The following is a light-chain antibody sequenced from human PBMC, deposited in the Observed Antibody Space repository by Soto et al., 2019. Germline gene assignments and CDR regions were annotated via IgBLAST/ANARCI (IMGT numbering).Light chain of an antibody. CDR2: EVS. CDR3: SSYTTSGTPV. J-gene: IGLJ3*02. CDR1: SSDVGGYNY. V-gene: IGLV2-14*01. Sequence: QSALTQPASVSGSPGQTITISCTGTSSDVGGYNYLSWYQQHPGKDPKVMIYEVSNRPSGVYNRFSGSKSGNTASLTISGLQAEDEADYFCSSYTTSGTPVFGGGTKLTVL.